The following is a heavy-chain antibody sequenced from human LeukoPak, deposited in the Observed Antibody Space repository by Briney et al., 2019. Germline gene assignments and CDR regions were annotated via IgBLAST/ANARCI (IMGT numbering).Heavy chain of an antibody. Sequence: ASVKVSCKASGYTFTRYDINWVRQAAGQGLEWMGWINPNTGNPTYAQGFTGRFVFSLDTSVSTAYLQISSLKAEDTAVYYCAREWLLRSFDIWGQGTMVTVSS. CDR1: GYTFTRYD. CDR3: AREWLLRSFDI. J-gene: IGHJ3*02. CDR2: INPNTGNP. V-gene: IGHV7-4-1*02. D-gene: IGHD3-22*01.